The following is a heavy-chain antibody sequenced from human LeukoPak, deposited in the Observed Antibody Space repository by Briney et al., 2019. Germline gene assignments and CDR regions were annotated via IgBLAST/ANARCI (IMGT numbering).Heavy chain of an antibody. Sequence: GASVKVSCKASGYTFTSYDINWVRQATGQGLEWMGWMNPNSGNTGYAQKFQGRVTMTRNTSISTAYMELSSLRSGDTAVYYCARTDLEWLSKPDYWGQGTLVTVSS. CDR1: GYTFTSYD. D-gene: IGHD3-3*01. CDR2: MNPNSGNT. CDR3: ARTDLEWLSKPDY. V-gene: IGHV1-8*01. J-gene: IGHJ4*02.